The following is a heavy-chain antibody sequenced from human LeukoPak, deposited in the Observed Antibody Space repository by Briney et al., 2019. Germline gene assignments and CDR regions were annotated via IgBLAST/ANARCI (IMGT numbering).Heavy chain of an antibody. CDR3: AREGISSDAFDI. Sequence: GGSLRLSCAASGFTFSSYAMHWVRQAPGKGLEWVAVISYDGSNKYYADSAKGRFTISRDNSKNTLYLQMNSLRAKDTAVYYCAREGISSDAFDIWGQGTMVTVSS. CDR1: GFTFSSYA. J-gene: IGHJ3*02. CDR2: ISYDGSNK. D-gene: IGHD6-6*01. V-gene: IGHV3-30-3*01.